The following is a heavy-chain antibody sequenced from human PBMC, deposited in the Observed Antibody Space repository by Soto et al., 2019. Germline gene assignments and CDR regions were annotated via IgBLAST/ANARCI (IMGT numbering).Heavy chain of an antibody. V-gene: IGHV4-59*01. D-gene: IGHD4-17*01. CDR2: IYNNGST. CDR3: ASQAFYGGNSPFDY. J-gene: IGHJ4*02. CDR1: GGSISPYY. Sequence: QVQLQESGPGLVKPSVTLSLTCSISGGSISPYYLSWIRQPPGKGLDWIGYIYNNGSTNYNPSLKSRVTFSLDTSKNQFSLRLTSVTAADTAVYYCASQAFYGGNSPFDYWGQGTLVTVSS.